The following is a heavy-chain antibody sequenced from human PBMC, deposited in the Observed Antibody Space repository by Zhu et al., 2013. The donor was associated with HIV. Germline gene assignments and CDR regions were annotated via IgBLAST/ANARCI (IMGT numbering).Heavy chain of an antibody. J-gene: IGHJ4*02. D-gene: IGHD3-16*01. V-gene: IGHV1-3*01. CDR1: GYTFTSYA. CDR2: INAGNGNT. Sequence: QVQLVQSGAEVKKPGASVKVSCKASGYTFTSYAMHWVRQAPGQRLEWMGWINAGNGNTKYSQKFQGRVTITRDTSASTAYMELSSLRSEDTAVYYCARDPGGAGAFDYWGQGTLVTVSS. CDR3: ARDPGGAGAFDY.